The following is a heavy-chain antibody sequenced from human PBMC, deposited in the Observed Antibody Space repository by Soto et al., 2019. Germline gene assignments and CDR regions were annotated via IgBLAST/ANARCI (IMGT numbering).Heavy chain of an antibody. CDR3: ATEGPDGTLVPAAILYAFDI. J-gene: IGHJ3*02. CDR2: ISGSGGST. D-gene: IGHD2-2*02. V-gene: IGHV3-23*01. Sequence: GGSLRLSCAASGFTFSSYAMSWVRQAPGKGLEWVSAISGSGGSTYYADSVKGRFTISRDNSKNTLYLQMNSLRAEDTAVYYCATEGPDGTLVPAAILYAFDIWGQGTMVTVSS. CDR1: GFTFSSYA.